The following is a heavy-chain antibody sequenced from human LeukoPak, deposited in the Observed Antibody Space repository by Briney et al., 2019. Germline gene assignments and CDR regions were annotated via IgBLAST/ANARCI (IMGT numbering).Heavy chain of an antibody. J-gene: IGHJ4*02. CDR1: GFIFSSDA. V-gene: IGHV3-30*04. CDR2: ITYDGSNK. D-gene: IGHD3-16*01. Sequence: PGGSLRLSCAASGFIFSSDAMHWVRQAPGKGLEWVALITYDGSNKYYADSVKVRFTISRDNSKTTLYLQMNSLRAEDTVVYYCARSAMESRYVSPSDSWGQGTLVTVSS. CDR3: ARSAMESRYVSPSDS.